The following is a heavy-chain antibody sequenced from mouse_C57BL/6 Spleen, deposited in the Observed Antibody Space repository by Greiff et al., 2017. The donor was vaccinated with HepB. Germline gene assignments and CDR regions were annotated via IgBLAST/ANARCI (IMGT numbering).Heavy chain of an antibody. Sequence: QVQLQQPGAELVRPGSSVKLSCKASGYTFTSYWMDWVKQRPGQGLEWIGNIYPSDSETHYNQKFKDKATLTVDKSSSTAYMQLSSLTSEDSAVYYCARSGQLRLPPFAYWGQGTLVTVSA. CDR2: IYPSDSET. V-gene: IGHV1-61*01. CDR1: GYTFTSYW. D-gene: IGHD3-2*02. CDR3: ARSGQLRLPPFAY. J-gene: IGHJ3*01.